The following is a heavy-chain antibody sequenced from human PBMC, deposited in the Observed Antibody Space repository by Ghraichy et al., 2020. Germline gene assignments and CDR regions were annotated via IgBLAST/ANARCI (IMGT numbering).Heavy chain of an antibody. V-gene: IGHV1-18*01. CDR1: GYTFSTYS. CDR2: ISANNRHT. CDR3: ARVGDSSRTIHQLDF. J-gene: IGHJ4*02. D-gene: IGHD6-13*01. Sequence: ASVKVSCKASGYTFSTYSFTWVRQAPGQGLEWMGWISANNRHTNYAQRLQGRVTMTTDTSTSTAYLELRSLRSDDTAVYYCARVGDSSRTIHQLDFWGQGPLVTVSS.